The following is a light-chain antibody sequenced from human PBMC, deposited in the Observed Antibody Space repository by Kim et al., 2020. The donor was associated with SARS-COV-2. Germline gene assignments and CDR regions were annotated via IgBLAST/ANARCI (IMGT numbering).Light chain of an antibody. CDR1: DLSSKN. Sequence: SYELTQPPSMSVALGQTVKITCDGDDLSSKNVFWYQQKSGQAPVMLIYRDTSRPSAIPERFSGSNLGRPATLTISGAQAEDEADYYCQAWDNTAVVFGGGTKVTVL. J-gene: IGLJ2*01. CDR3: QAWDNTAVV. CDR2: RDT. V-gene: IGLV3-9*01.